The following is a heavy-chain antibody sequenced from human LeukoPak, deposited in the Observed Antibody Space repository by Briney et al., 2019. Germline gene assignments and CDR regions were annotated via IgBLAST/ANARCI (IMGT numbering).Heavy chain of an antibody. J-gene: IGHJ4*02. D-gene: IGHD4-23*01. V-gene: IGHV3-74*01. CDR1: GFTFTSYW. Sequence: PGGSLRLSCAASGFTFTSYWMHWVRQAPGKGLVWVSNINTDGSSTTYADFGKGRFTISRDNAKNTLYLQMNSLRAEDTAVYYCALFPRVVNTFDFWGREPWSPSP. CDR3: ALFPRVVNTFDF. CDR2: INTDGSST.